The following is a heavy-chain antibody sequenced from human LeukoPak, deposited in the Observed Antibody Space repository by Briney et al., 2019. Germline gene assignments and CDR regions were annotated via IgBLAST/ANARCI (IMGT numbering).Heavy chain of an antibody. J-gene: IGHJ4*02. CDR1: GFTFSSYA. CDR2: ISGSGVMT. V-gene: IGHV3-23*01. CDR3: AKDRSIGTYYTFDH. D-gene: IGHD1-26*01. Sequence: GGSLRLSCAASGFTFSSYAMSWVRQAPGKGLEWASAISGSGVMTYYADSVEGRFTVSGDHSKNTLYLQMSSLAAADTAVYYCAKDRSIGTYYTFDHWGQGTLVTVSS.